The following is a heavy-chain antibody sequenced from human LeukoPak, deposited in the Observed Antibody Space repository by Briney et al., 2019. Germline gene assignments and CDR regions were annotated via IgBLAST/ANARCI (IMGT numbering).Heavy chain of an antibody. D-gene: IGHD6-6*01. CDR3: ARGAARAYYMDV. J-gene: IGHJ6*03. Sequence: PGGSLRLSCAASGFTFSSYSMSWVRQAPGKGLEWVSSISDNSYWIYYAASVEGRFIISRDNAKNSLYLQMSSLRAEDTAVYYCARGAARAYYMDVWGKGTTVTVSS. CDR1: GFTFSSYS. V-gene: IGHV3-21*01. CDR2: ISDNSYWI.